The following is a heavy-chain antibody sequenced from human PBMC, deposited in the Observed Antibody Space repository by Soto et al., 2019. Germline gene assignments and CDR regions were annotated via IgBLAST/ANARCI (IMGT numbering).Heavy chain of an antibody. CDR2: IGPSGSSP. CDR3: ARTFYYDSTGYYRTFDY. Sequence: EVQLLESGGGLVQPGGSLRLSCAVSGFTFGRYAMTWVRQAPGQGLEWVSVIGPSGSSPYYADSVKGRFTISRDNSKNTLYLHMNSLRAEDTAVYYCARTFYYDSTGYYRTFDYWGQGTRVNVSS. J-gene: IGHJ4*02. D-gene: IGHD3-22*01. CDR1: GFTFGRYA. V-gene: IGHV3-23*01.